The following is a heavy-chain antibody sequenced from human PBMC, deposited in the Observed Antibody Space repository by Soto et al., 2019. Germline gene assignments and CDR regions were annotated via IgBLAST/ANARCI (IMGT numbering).Heavy chain of an antibody. J-gene: IGHJ4*02. CDR2: ITATGDRT. Sequence: GGSLRLSCADSGFRFSSYSMSWVRQTPGKGLEWVAAITATGDRTYYADSVTGRFTISRDNSKKTHYLQMTSLRAEDRAMYYCATMNGYFEYWGQGAPVTVSS. CDR3: ATMNGYFEY. CDR1: GFRFSSYS. V-gene: IGHV3-23*01. D-gene: IGHD3-22*01.